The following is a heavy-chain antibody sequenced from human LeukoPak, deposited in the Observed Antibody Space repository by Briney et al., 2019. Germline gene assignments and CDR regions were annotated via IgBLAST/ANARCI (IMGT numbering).Heavy chain of an antibody. Sequence: ASVKVSCKASGDTFSSYAITWLRQAPGQGLEWMGAIIPIFGTANYAQSLQGRVTFTTDESTSTAYMELSSLRSEDTAVYFCARGITGTTIYDSFDIWGQGTMVTVSS. J-gene: IGHJ3*02. V-gene: IGHV1-69*05. CDR2: IIPIFGTA. CDR1: GDTFSSYA. D-gene: IGHD1-20*01. CDR3: ARGITGTTIYDSFDI.